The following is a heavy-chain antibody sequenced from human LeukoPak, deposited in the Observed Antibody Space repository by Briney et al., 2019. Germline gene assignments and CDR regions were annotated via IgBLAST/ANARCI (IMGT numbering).Heavy chain of an antibody. V-gene: IGHV3-30*04. CDR1: GFTFSSYA. D-gene: IGHD3-22*01. J-gene: IGHJ4*02. CDR3: ARGLLNYDSSGYYQEIIIDY. CDR2: ISYDGSNK. Sequence: GGSLRLSCAASGFTFSSYAMHWVRQAPGKGLEWVAVISYDGSNKYYADSVKGRFTISRDNSKNTLYLQMNSLRAEDTAVYYCARGLLNYDSSGYYQEIIIDYWGQGTLVTVSS.